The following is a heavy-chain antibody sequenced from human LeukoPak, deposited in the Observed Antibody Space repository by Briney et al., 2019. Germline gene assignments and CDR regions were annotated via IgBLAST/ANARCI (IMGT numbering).Heavy chain of an antibody. D-gene: IGHD3-22*01. CDR3: ARAAYYYDGSGYYLGD. CDR2: IHPNSGGT. V-gene: IGHV1-2*02. Sequence: ASVKVSCKASGYTFTGYYIHWVRQAPGQGLEWMGRIHPNSGGTNYAQKFQARVTMTRDTSISTAYMELSRLRSDDTALYYCARAAYYYDGSGYYLGDWGQGTLVTVSS. CDR1: GYTFTGYY. J-gene: IGHJ4*02.